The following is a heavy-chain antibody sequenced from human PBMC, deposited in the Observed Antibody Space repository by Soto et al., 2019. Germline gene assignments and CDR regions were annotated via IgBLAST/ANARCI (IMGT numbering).Heavy chain of an antibody. CDR1: GYSFTSYW. V-gene: IGHV5-51*01. D-gene: IGHD2-2*02. Sequence: GESLKISCKGSGYSFTSYWIGWVRQMPGKGLEWMGIIYPGDSHTKYSPSFQGQVTISADKSTSTAYLQWSSLKASDTAMYYCARQGYCSSTSCYTVDYWGQGTLVTVSS. CDR2: IYPGDSHT. CDR3: ARQGYCSSTSCYTVDY. J-gene: IGHJ4*02.